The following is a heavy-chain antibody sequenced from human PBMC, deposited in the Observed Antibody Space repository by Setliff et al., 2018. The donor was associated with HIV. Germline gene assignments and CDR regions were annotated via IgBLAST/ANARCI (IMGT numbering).Heavy chain of an antibody. CDR1: GFTFSDYY. D-gene: IGHD2-15*01. V-gene: IGHV3-11*04. CDR3: ARDGGRGGAVDY. CDR2: ITSTSSII. Sequence: GGSLRLSCAASGFTFSDYYMSWIRQAPGKGLEWVSYITSTSSIIYYADSVKGRFTISRDNAKSSLYLQMNSLRAEDTAVYFCARDGGRGGAVDYWGQGTLVTVSS. J-gene: IGHJ4*02.